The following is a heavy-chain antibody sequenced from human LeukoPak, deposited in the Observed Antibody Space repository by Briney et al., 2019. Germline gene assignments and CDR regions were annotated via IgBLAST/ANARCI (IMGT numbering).Heavy chain of an antibody. CDR1: GGSISSSS. J-gene: IGHJ4*02. CDR2: ISSSSSYI. Sequence: PSETLSLTCTVSGGSISSSSYYWGWIRQPPGKGLEWVSSISSSSSYIYYADSVKGRFTISRDNAKNSLYLQMNSLRAEDTAVYYCARDSSSDFDYWGQGTLVTVSS. D-gene: IGHD3-22*01. CDR3: ARDSSSDFDY. V-gene: IGHV3-21*01.